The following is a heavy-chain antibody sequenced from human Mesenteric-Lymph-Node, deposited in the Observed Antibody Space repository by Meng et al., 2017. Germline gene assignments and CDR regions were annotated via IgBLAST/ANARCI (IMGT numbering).Heavy chain of an antibody. J-gene: IGHJ5*02. Sequence: VEWVQSGAEVKKPGASVKVSCKASGYTFTSYDINWVRQATGQGLEWMGWMNPNSGNTGYAQKFQGRVTITRNTSISTAYMELSSLRSEDTAVYYCARGEGYSSALGFDPWGQGTLVTVSS. CDR1: GYTFTSYD. CDR3: ARGEGYSSALGFDP. V-gene: IGHV1-8*03. CDR2: MNPNSGNT. D-gene: IGHD6-19*01.